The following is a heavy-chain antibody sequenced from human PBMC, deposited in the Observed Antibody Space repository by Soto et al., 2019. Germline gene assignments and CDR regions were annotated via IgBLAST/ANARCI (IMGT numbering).Heavy chain of an antibody. D-gene: IGHD3-16*01. Sequence: GGSLRLSCAASGFTFSSYSMNWVRQAPGKGLEWVSSISSSSSYIYYADSVKGRFTISRDNAKNSLYLQMNSLRAEDTAVYYCARDIPPRGTVSTKYYFDYWGQGTLVTVSS. CDR3: ARDIPPRGTVSTKYYFDY. J-gene: IGHJ4*02. CDR1: GFTFSSYS. V-gene: IGHV3-21*01. CDR2: ISSSSSYI.